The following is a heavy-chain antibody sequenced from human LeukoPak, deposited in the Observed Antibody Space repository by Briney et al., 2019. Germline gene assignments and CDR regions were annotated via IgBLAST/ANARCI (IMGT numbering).Heavy chain of an antibody. CDR2: IYYSGST. V-gene: IGHV4-59*01. CDR3: ARDSGYSYGRYWYFDL. D-gene: IGHD5-18*01. J-gene: IGHJ2*01. Sequence: SETLSLTCTVSGGSISSYYWSWIRQPPGKGLEWIGYIYYSGSTNYNPSLKSRVTISVDTSKNQFSLKPSSVTAADTAVYYWARDSGYSYGRYWYFDLWGRGTLVTVSS. CDR1: GGSISSYY.